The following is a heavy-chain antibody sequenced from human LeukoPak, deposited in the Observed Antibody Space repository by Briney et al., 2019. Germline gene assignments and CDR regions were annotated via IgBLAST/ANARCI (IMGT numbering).Heavy chain of an antibody. D-gene: IGHD1-26*01. CDR1: GFTVSSNY. V-gene: IGHV3-33*06. J-gene: IGHJ4*02. CDR3: AKVGFDY. CDR2: IWYDGSNK. Sequence: PGGSLRLSCAASGFTVSSNYMSWVRQAPGKGLEWVAVIWYDGSNKYYADSVKGRFTISRDNSKNTLYLQMNSLRAEDTAVYYCAKVGFDYWGQGTLVTVSS.